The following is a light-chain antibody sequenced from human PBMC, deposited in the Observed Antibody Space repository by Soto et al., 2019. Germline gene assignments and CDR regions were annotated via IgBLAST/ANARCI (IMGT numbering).Light chain of an antibody. CDR1: QSVSSK. CDR2: GAS. V-gene: IGKV3-15*01. CDR3: QQYNDWPPA. J-gene: IGKJ4*01. Sequence: ETVMTQSPANLSLSPGEIATLSCRASQSVSSKLVWYQQKPGQAPRFLIYGASTRATGIPARFRGSGSGTEFTLTIDSLQSEDFAVYYCQQYNDWPPAFGGGTKVEIK.